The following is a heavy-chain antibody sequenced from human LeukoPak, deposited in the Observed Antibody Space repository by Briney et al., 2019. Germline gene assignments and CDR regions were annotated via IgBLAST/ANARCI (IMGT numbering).Heavy chain of an antibody. CDR1: GFTFSSYS. CDR3: AISRGPYFDY. V-gene: IGHV3-21*01. Sequence: GGSLRLSCAASGFTFSSYSINWVRQAPGKGLEWVSSISSSSYIYYADSVKGRFTISRDNAKNSLYLQMNSLRVEDTAVYYCAISRGPYFDYWGQGTLVTVSS. CDR2: ISSSSYI. J-gene: IGHJ4*02. D-gene: IGHD3-16*01.